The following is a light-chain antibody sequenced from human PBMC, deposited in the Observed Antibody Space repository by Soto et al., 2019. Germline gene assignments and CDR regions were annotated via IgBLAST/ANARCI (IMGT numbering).Light chain of an antibody. CDR1: QSVSSN. Sequence: EIVMTQSPATLSVSPGESATLSCRASQSVSSNLAWHQQKPGQAPRILMYDASTRATGISARFSGSGSGTDFTLTISSLQPEDFATYYCQQLNSYPRTFGGGTKVDIK. J-gene: IGKJ4*01. CDR3: QQLNSYPRT. CDR2: DAS. V-gene: IGKV3-15*01.